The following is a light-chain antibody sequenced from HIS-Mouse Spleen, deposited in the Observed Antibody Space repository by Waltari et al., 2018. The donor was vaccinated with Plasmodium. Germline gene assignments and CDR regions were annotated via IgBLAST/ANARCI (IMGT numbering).Light chain of an antibody. CDR2: EDS. V-gene: IGLV3-10*01. CDR3: YSTDSSGNHRV. CDR1: ALPKKY. J-gene: IGLJ2*01. Sequence: SYELTQPPSVSVSPGQTARITCSGDALPKKYAYWYQQKSGQAPGLVIYEDSKRPSGSPERFSGSSSGTMATLTISGDQVEDEADYYGYSTDSSGNHRVFGGGTKLTVL.